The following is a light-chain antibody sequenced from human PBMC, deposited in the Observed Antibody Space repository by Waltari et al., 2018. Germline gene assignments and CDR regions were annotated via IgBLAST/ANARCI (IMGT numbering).Light chain of an antibody. V-gene: IGKV3-20*01. J-gene: IGKJ1*01. CDR1: QSVGRF. Sequence: ELVLTQSPGTLSLSPGERATLACRASQSVGRFLAWYQQKPGQAPRLLIYQASNRANGIPDRFSGSGSGTDFSLTISRLEPEDFAVYYCQNHERLPATFGQGTKVEI. CDR3: QNHERLPAT. CDR2: QAS.